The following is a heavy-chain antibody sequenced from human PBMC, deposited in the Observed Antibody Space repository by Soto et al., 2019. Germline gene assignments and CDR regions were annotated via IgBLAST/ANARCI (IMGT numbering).Heavy chain of an antibody. J-gene: IGHJ4*02. CDR2: IIPIFGTA. Sequence: QVQLVQSGAEVKKPGSSVKVSCKASGGTFSSYAISWVRQAPGQGLEWMGGIIPIFGTANYAQKFQGRVTITADESTSKAYMELSSLRSEDTAVYYCARDPTLSIAARPRSDYFDYWGQGTLVTVSS. V-gene: IGHV1-69*01. CDR1: GGTFSSYA. CDR3: ARDPTLSIAARPRSDYFDY. D-gene: IGHD6-6*01.